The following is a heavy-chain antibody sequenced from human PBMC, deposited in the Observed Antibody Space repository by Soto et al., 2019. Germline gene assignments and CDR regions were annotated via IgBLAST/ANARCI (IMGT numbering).Heavy chain of an antibody. CDR3: ARIAASGRGWDV. V-gene: IGHV3-7*01. Sequence: ESGGGLVQPGGSLRLSCVDSGFTFSSYWMSWVRQAPVKGLEWVGNIKQDGSEENYVDSVKGRFTISRDNAKNSMYLQMTSLRVEDTAVYYCARIAASGRGWDVWGQGTTVVVSS. D-gene: IGHD6-13*01. CDR1: GFTFSSYW. CDR2: IKQDGSEE. J-gene: IGHJ6*02.